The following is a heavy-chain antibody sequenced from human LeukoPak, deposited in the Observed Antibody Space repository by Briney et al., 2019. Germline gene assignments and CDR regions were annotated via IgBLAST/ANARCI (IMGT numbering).Heavy chain of an antibody. CDR1: GGSISSGGYY. J-gene: IGHJ3*02. D-gene: IGHD6-13*01. CDR3: ARDSAKYSSSWYLRDAFDI. CDR2: IYHSGST. Sequence: SQTLSLTCTVSGGSISSGGYYWSWIRQPPGKGLEWIGYIYHSGSTYYNPSLKSRVTISVDRSKNQFSLKLSSVTAADTAVYYCARDSAKYSSSWYLRDAFDIWGQGTMVTVSS. V-gene: IGHV4-30-2*01.